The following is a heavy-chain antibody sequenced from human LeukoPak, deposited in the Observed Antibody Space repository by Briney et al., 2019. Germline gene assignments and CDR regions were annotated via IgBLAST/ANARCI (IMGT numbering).Heavy chain of an antibody. J-gene: IGHJ5*02. CDR3: ARDPYYDILTGYYNWFDP. CDR1: GFTFSSYS. V-gene: IGHV3-21*01. Sequence: GGSLRLSCAASGFTFSSYSMNWVRQAPGKGLEWVSSISSSSSYIYYADSVKGRFTISRDNAKNSLYLQMNSLRAEDTAVYYCARDPYYDILTGYYNWFDPWGQGTLVTVSS. CDR2: ISSSSSYI. D-gene: IGHD3-9*01.